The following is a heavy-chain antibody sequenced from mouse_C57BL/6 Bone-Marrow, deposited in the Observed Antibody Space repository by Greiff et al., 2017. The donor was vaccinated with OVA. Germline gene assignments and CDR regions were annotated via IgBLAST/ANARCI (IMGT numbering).Heavy chain of an antibody. CDR2: IDPEDGDT. D-gene: IGHD1-1*01. V-gene: IGHV14-1*01. CDR1: GFNIKDYY. CDR3: ANITTVVATDWYFDV. J-gene: IGHJ1*03. Sequence: VQLQQSGAELVRPGASVKLSCTASGFNIKDYYMHWVKQRPEQGLEWIGRIDPEDGDTEYAPKFQGKATLTADKSSSTAYMELRSLTSEDSAVYFCANITTVVATDWYFDVWGTGTTVTVSS.